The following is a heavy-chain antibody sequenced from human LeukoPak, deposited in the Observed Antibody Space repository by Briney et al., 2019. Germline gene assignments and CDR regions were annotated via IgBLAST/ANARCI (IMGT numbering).Heavy chain of an antibody. CDR3: AREKRYGDCVPYYMDV. J-gene: IGHJ6*03. Sequence: SVKVSCKASGGTFSSYAISWVRQAPGQGLEWMGRITPIFGTANYAQKFQGRVTITTDESTSTAYMELSSLRSEDTAVYYCAREKRYGDCVPYYMDVWGKGTTVTVSS. CDR1: GGTFSSYA. D-gene: IGHD4-17*01. V-gene: IGHV1-69*05. CDR2: ITPIFGTA.